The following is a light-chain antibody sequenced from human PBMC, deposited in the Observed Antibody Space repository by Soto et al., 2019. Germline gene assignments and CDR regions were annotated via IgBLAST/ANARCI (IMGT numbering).Light chain of an antibody. CDR3: QSYYSSLSGSVV. CDR2: GNS. J-gene: IGLJ2*01. Sequence: QSVLTQPPSVSGAPGQRVTISCTGSSSNIGAGYDVHWYQQLPGTAPKLLIYGNSNRPSGVPDRFSGSKSGTSASLAITGLQAEDDAHYYCQSYYSSLSGSVVFGGGTKLTVL. CDR1: SSNIGAGYD. V-gene: IGLV1-40*01.